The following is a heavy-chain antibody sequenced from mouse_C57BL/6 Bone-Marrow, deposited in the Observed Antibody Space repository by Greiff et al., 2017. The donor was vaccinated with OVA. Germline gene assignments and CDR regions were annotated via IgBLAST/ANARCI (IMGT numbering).Heavy chain of an antibody. Sequence: VQLQQSGPVLVKPGASVKMSCKASGYTFTDYYMNWVKQSHGKSLEWIGVINPYNGGTSYNQKFKGKATLTVDKSSSTAYMELNSLTSEDSAVYYCAYSRGFFDYWGQGTTLTVSS. CDR1: GYTFTDYY. V-gene: IGHV1-19*01. CDR3: AYSRGFFDY. J-gene: IGHJ2*01. CDR2: INPYNGGT.